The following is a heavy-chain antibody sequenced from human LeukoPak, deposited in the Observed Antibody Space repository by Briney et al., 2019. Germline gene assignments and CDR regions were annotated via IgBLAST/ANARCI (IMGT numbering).Heavy chain of an antibody. J-gene: IGHJ4*02. CDR3: ARVIALDGYDSSGYLDY. Sequence: PSETLSLTCAVYGGSFSGYYWSWIRQPPGKGLEWIGEINHSGSTNYNPSLKSRVTISVDTSKNQFSLELSSVTAADTAVYYCARVIALDGYDSSGYLDYWGQGTLVIVSA. CDR1: GGSFSGYY. CDR2: INHSGST. V-gene: IGHV4-34*01. D-gene: IGHD3-22*01.